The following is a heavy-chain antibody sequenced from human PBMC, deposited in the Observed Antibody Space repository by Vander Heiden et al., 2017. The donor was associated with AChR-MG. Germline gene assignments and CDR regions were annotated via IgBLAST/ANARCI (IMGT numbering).Heavy chain of an antibody. CDR1: GFTFSSYW. Sequence: EVQLVESGGGLVQPGGSLRLSCAASGFTFSSYWMSWVRQAPGKGLAWVANIKQDGSEKYYVDSVKGRFTISRDNAKNSLYLQMNSLRAEDTAVYYCARDLRCSGGSCSSDYWGQGTLVTVSS. CDR3: ARDLRCSGGSCSSDY. V-gene: IGHV3-7*01. D-gene: IGHD2-15*01. J-gene: IGHJ4*02. CDR2: IKQDGSEK.